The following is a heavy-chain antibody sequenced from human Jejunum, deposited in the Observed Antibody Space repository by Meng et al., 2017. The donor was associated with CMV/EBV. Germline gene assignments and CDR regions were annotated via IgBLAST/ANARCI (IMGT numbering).Heavy chain of an antibody. V-gene: IGHV3-7*01. Sequence: AASGFTVNTFWMTWVRQAAGKGLGWVANIKEDGGGQWYVDSVKGRFTISRDNARKSLYLQMNSLRAEDTAVYYCVRYENLQHGMDVWGQGTTVTVSS. CDR1: GFTVNTFW. CDR3: VRYENLQHGMDV. J-gene: IGHJ6*02. CDR2: IKEDGGGQ. D-gene: IGHD1-1*01.